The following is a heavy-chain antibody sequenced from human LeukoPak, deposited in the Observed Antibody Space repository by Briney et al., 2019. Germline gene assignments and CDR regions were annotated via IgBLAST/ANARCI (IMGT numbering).Heavy chain of an antibody. D-gene: IGHD3-10*01. CDR2: ISYDGSNK. CDR1: GFTFSSYS. CDR3: AKPSGSWRAWAYYFDY. Sequence: GGSLRLSCAASGFTFSSYSMNWVRQAPGKGLEWVAVISYDGSNKYYADSVKGRFTISRDNSKNTLYLQMNSLRAEDTAVYYCAKPSGSWRAWAYYFDYWGQGTLVTVSS. V-gene: IGHV3-30*18. J-gene: IGHJ4*02.